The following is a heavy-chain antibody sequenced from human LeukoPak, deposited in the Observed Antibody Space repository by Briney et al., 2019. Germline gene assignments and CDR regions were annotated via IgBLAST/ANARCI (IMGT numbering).Heavy chain of an antibody. Sequence: ASVKVSCKASGYTFTGYYMHWVRQAPGQGLEWMGWMNPNSGNTGYAQKFQGRVTMTRNTSISTAYMELSSLRSEDTAVYYCARGRDSSSDYYYYYMDVWGKGTTVTVSS. CDR1: GYTFTGYY. CDR3: ARGRDSSSDYYYYYMDV. J-gene: IGHJ6*03. D-gene: IGHD6-6*01. V-gene: IGHV1-8*02. CDR2: MNPNSGNT.